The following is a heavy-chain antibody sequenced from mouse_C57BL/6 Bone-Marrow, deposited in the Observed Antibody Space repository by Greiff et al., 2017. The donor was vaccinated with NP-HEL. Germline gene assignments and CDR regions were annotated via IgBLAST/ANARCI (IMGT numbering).Heavy chain of an antibody. V-gene: IGHV7-1*01. J-gene: IGHJ2*01. CDR2: SRNKANDYTT. D-gene: IGHD4-1*01. Sequence: EVNLVESGGGLVQSGRSLRLSCATSGFTFSDFYMEWVRQAPGKGLEWIAASRNKANDYTTEYSASVKGRFIVSRDTSQSILYLQMNALRAEDTAIYYCASDLELTGFFDYWGQGTTLTVSS. CDR3: ASDLELTGFFDY. CDR1: GFTFSDFY.